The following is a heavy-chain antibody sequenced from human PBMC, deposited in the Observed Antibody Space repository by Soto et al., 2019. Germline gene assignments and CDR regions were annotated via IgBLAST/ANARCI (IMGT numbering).Heavy chain of an antibody. J-gene: IGHJ4*02. CDR3: LGYCSGGSCYSRGY. CDR2: INAGNGNT. V-gene: IGHV1-3*01. Sequence: ASGKVSCKASGYIFTSHAMHWVRQAPGQRLEWMGWINAGNGNTKYSQKFQGRVTITRDTSASTAYMELSSLRSEDTAVYYCLGYCSGGSCYSRGYWGQGTLVTVSS. D-gene: IGHD2-15*01. CDR1: GYIFTSHA.